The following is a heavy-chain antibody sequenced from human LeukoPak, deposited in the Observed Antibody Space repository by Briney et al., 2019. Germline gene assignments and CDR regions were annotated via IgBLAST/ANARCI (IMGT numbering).Heavy chain of an antibody. V-gene: IGHV3-21*01. D-gene: IGHD2-2*01. J-gene: IGHJ3*02. Sequence: PGGSLRLSCAASGFTFSSYSMNWVRQAPGKGLEWVSSISSDSNYIFYADSVQGRFTISRDNAENSLFLQMNSLRAEDTAVYYCARRYCTSTNCYAFDIWGQGTMVTVSS. CDR3: ARRYCTSTNCYAFDI. CDR1: GFTFSSYS. CDR2: ISSDSNYI.